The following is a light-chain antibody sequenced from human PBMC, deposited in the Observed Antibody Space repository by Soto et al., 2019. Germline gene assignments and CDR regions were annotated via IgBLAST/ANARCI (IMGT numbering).Light chain of an antibody. CDR1: NSNIGNNY. J-gene: IGLJ2*01. CDR2: DNN. Sequence: QSVLTQPPSVSAAPGQRVTISCSGSNSNIGNNYVSWYQQLPGTAPKLLIYDNNERPSGIPDRFSGSKSGTSATLGITGLQTGDEGDYYCGTWDSSLSALVFGGGTKVTVL. V-gene: IGLV1-51*01. CDR3: GTWDSSLSALV.